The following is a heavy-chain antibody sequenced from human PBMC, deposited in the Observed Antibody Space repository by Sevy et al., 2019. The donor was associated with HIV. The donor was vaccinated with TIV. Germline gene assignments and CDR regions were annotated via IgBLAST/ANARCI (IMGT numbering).Heavy chain of an antibody. V-gene: IGHV7-4-1*02. D-gene: IGHD2-2*01. Sequence: ASVKVSCKASGYTFTSYVMNWVRQAPGQGLEWMGWINTNTGNPTYAQGFTGRFVFSLDTSVSTAYLQISSLKAEDTAVYYCAIGECSSSSCYYYYGMDVWGQGATVTVSS. CDR2: INTNTGNP. J-gene: IGHJ6*02. CDR1: GYTFTSYV. CDR3: AIGECSSSSCYYYYGMDV.